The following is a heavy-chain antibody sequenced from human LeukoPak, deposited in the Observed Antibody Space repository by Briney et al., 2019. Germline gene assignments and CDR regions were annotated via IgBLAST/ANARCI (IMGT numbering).Heavy chain of an antibody. CDR3: AREITTNGGRYFDY. D-gene: IGHD7-27*01. CDR1: GFTFSNYW. J-gene: IGHJ4*02. CDR2: INIDGSST. V-gene: IGHV3-74*01. Sequence: GGSLRLSCAPSGFTFSNYWMHWVRQAPRKGLVWVSRINIDGSSTNNADSVKGRFTISRDNATNTLYLQMNSLRAEDTAVYYCAREITTNGGRYFDYWGQGTLVTVSS.